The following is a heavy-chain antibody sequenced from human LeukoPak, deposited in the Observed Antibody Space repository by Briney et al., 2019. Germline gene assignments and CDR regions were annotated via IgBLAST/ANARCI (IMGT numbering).Heavy chain of an antibody. J-gene: IGHJ4*02. CDR1: EFTFSDYY. CDR2: ISSSGYTI. CDR3: AKDTLYDYGSGGYLPEAFDY. D-gene: IGHD3-10*01. V-gene: IGHV3-11*01. Sequence: PGGSLRLSCAASEFTFSDYYMSWIRQAPGKGLEWVSHISSSGYTIYYADSVKGRFTISRDNAKNTLYLQMNSLRAEDTAVYYCAKDTLYDYGSGGYLPEAFDYWGQGTLVTVSS.